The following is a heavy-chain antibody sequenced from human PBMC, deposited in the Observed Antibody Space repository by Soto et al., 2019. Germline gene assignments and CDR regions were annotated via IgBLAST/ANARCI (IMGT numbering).Heavy chain of an antibody. CDR3: ARDSFSSDGVFDY. J-gene: IGHJ4*02. CDR2: IKQDGSEK. Sequence: GGSLRLSCAASGFTFSSYWMSWVRQAPGKGLEWVANIKQDGSEKYYVDSVKGRFTISRDNAKNSLYLQMNSLRAEDTAVYYCARDSFSSDGVFDYWGQGTLVTVSS. V-gene: IGHV3-7*01. D-gene: IGHD3-22*01. CDR1: GFTFSSYW.